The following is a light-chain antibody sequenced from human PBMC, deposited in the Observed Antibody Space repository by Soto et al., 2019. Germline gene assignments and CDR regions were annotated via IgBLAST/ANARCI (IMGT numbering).Light chain of an antibody. CDR3: QQSYSAPYT. Sequence: DIQMTQSPSSLSASVGDRVTITCRASQSISTYLNWYQQKAGNVPRLLIFGTSYLQSGVPSRFSGGRSGTDFTLTISSLQPRDFATYYCQQSYSAPYTFGQGSKLEIK. CDR2: GTS. V-gene: IGKV1-39*01. CDR1: QSISTY. J-gene: IGKJ2*01.